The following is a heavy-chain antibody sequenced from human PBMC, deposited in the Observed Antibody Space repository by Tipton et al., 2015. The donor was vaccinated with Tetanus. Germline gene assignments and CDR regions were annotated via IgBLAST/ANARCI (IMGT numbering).Heavy chain of an antibody. D-gene: IGHD2-8*01. CDR2: IFVGGST. V-gene: IGHV4-59*01. CDR1: GDSMTRYY. J-gene: IGHJ3*01. CDR3: ARRSYCTSTRCFDAFDL. Sequence: TLSLTCTVSGDSMTRYYWSWIRQPPGKGLEWISYIFVGGSTNYNPALKSRVTISMDTSKNQISLNLTSVTAADTAVYFCARRSYCTSTRCFDAFDLWGPGTRVTVSS.